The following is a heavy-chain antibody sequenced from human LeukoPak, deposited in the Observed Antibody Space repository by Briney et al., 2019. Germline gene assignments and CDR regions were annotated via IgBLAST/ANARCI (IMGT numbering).Heavy chain of an antibody. CDR3: AKENTRDGYRHFHY. J-gene: IGHJ4*02. D-gene: IGHD5-24*01. Sequence: GGSLRLSCTASGFPFSSYGMQWVRQAPGKRLEWVACIRYDENTKYYADSVKGRSTVSRDNSENTLFLQMNSLRAEDTAVYYCAKENTRDGYRHFHYWGQGTLVTVSS. CDR1: GFPFSSYG. CDR2: IRYDENTK. V-gene: IGHV3-30*02.